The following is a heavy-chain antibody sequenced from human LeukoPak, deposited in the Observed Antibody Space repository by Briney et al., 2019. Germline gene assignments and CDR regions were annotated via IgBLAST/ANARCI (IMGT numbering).Heavy chain of an antibody. D-gene: IGHD5/OR15-5a*01. Sequence: GRSPRLSRAASGFTFDDYAMHWVRLAAGKGLEWISGINWNGGTIVYAYPVQGRFSISRDNAKNTMYLQLDSLSPDDTALYFCAKDKVSIPYGMDVWGQGTTVIVSS. V-gene: IGHV3-9*01. CDR1: GFTFDDYA. CDR3: AKDKVSIPYGMDV. CDR2: INWNGGTI. J-gene: IGHJ6*02.